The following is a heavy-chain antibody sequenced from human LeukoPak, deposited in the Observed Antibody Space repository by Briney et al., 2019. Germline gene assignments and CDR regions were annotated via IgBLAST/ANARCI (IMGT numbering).Heavy chain of an antibody. CDR1: RGSISVYY. V-gene: IGHV4-59*01. J-gene: IGHJ4*02. Sequence: PSETLSLTCTVSRGSISVYYWSWIRQPPGNGLEWIGFIHYSGSTNYNPSLKSRVTISVDTSKNQFSLKLRSVTAADTAVYYCASYGPSSNWGQGTLVTVSS. CDR2: IHYSGST. CDR3: ASYGPSSN. D-gene: IGHD2-2*01.